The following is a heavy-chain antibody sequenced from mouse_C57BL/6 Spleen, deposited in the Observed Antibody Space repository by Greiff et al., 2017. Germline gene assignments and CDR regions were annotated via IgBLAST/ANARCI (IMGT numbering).Heavy chain of an antibody. Sequence: VQLQQSGAELVMPGASVKLSCKASGYTFTSYWMHWVKQRPGQGLEWIGEIDPSDSYTNYNQKFKGKSTLTVDKSSRTAYMQLSSLTSEDSAVYYCARRGLLRYLPLAYWGQGTLVTVSA. CDR2: IDPSDSYT. CDR3: ARRGLLRYLPLAY. D-gene: IGHD1-1*01. CDR1: GYTFTSYW. J-gene: IGHJ3*01. V-gene: IGHV1-69*01.